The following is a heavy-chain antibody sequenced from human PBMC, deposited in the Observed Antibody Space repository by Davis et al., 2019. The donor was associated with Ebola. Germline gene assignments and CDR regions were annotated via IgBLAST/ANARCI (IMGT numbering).Heavy chain of an antibody. CDR2: IYYSGST. J-gene: IGHJ4*02. Sequence: MPSETLSLTCTVSGGSISRYYWSWIRQPPGKGLEWIGYIYYSGSTNYNPSLKSRVTISVDTSKNQFSLRLSSVTAADTAVYYCATLFYGDYGVPSVDYWGQGTLVTVSS. CDR3: ATLFYGDYGVPSVDY. D-gene: IGHD4-17*01. V-gene: IGHV4-59*01. CDR1: GGSISRYY.